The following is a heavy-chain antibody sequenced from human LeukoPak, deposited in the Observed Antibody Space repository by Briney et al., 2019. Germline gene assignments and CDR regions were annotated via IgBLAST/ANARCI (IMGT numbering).Heavy chain of an antibody. CDR3: ARGRFFKRHYGSGSYYSAPYYMDV. CDR1: GGSFSGYY. V-gene: IGHV4-34*01. CDR2: INHSGST. D-gene: IGHD3-10*01. J-gene: IGHJ6*03. Sequence: PSETLSLTCAVYGGSFSGYYWSWIRQPPGKGLEWIGEINHSGSTNYNPSLKSRVTISVDTSKNQFSLKLSSVTAADTAVYYCARGRFFKRHYGSGSYYSAPYYMDVWGKGTTVTVSS.